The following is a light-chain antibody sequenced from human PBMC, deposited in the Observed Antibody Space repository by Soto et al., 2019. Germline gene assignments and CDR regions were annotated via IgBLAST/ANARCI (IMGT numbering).Light chain of an antibody. CDR2: AAS. Sequence: DIQMTQSPSSVSASVGDSVTITCRTSRDISSWLAWYQQKPGKAPKLLIYAASTLQGGVPSRFSGSGSGTDFTLTIRSLQPEDLATYYCQQPISFPITFGQGTRLEIK. CDR3: QQPISFPIT. CDR1: RDISSW. J-gene: IGKJ5*01. V-gene: IGKV1D-12*01.